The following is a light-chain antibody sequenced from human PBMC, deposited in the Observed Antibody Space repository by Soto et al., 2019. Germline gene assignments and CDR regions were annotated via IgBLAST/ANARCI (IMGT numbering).Light chain of an antibody. J-gene: IGKJ3*01. Sequence: EIVLTQSPATLSLSPGERATLSCRASQSVSSYLAWYQQKPGQAPRLLIYDASNRATGIPARFSGSGSGTDFPLTISSLEPEDFAVYYCQQRSNWPPTFVPGTKVDIK. CDR1: QSVSSY. CDR2: DAS. V-gene: IGKV3-11*01. CDR3: QQRSNWPPT.